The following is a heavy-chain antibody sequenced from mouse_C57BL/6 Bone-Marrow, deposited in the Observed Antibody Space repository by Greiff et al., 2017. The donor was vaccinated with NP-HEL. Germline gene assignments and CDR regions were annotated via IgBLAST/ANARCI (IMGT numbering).Heavy chain of an antibody. CDR3: TAYYFDD. CDR2: IDPENGDT. V-gene: IGHV14-4*01. J-gene: IGHJ2*01. CDR1: GFNIKDDY. Sequence: VQLQQSGAELVRPGASVKLSCTASGFNIKDDYMHWVKQRPEQGLEWIGWIDPENGDTEYASKFQGKATITADTSSNTAYLQLSSLASEDTAVYYCTAYYFDDWGRGTTLTVSS. D-gene: IGHD6-5*01.